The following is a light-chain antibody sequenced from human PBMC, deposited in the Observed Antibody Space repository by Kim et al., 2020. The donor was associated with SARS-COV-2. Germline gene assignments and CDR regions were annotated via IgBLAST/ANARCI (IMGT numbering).Light chain of an antibody. Sequence: SASVGDRVTITCRASQGINNYLAWYQQKPGKAPKLLIYVASTLQSGVPSRFRGSGSGTDCTLTITNLQPEDFATYYCQQLNSYPQTFGQGTKLEIK. CDR1: QGINNY. CDR3: QQLNSYPQT. V-gene: IGKV1-9*01. CDR2: VAS. J-gene: IGKJ2*01.